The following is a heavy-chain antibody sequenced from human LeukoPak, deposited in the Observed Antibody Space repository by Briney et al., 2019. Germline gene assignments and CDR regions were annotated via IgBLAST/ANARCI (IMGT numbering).Heavy chain of an antibody. CDR3: ARERMYSGSGSTYPYYDY. J-gene: IGHJ4*02. CDR2: IKPDGSEK. Sequence: GGSLRLSCAASGFTFSSYWMSWVRQSPGKGLEWVANIKPDGSEKYFMDSVKGRFTISRDNAKNALYLEMNSLRAEDTAEYFCARERMYSGSGSTYPYYDYWGQGTLVAVSS. V-gene: IGHV3-7*01. D-gene: IGHD3-10*01. CDR1: GFTFSSYW.